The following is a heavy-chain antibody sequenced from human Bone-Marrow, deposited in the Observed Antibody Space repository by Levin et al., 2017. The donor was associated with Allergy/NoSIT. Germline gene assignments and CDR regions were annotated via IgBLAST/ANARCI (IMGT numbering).Heavy chain of an antibody. V-gene: IGHV7-4-1*01. D-gene: IGHD5-24*01. CDR1: GYTFTNYA. J-gene: IGHJ4*02. CDR3: ARARTHRWVASALAQFDS. Sequence: PAASVKVSCKASGYTFTNYAMNWVRQAPGQGLEWMGWINTNTGNPTYAQGFTGRFVFSLDTSVSTAYLQVRSLEAEDTGVYYCARARTHRWVASALAQFDSWGQGTLVTVSS. CDR2: INTNTGNP.